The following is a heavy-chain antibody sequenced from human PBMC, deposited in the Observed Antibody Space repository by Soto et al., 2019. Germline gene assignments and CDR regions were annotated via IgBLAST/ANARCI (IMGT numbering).Heavy chain of an antibody. Sequence: EVQLVESGGGLVQPGGSLRLSCAASGFTFSSYCMNWVRQAPGKGLEWVSYISSSSTTIYYAYSVKGRFTLFRDNAKNSLYLQLNSLRAEDTAVYYCARSPYYYDRSNYYACWGQGTLVTVSS. CDR2: ISSSSTTI. V-gene: IGHV3-48*01. D-gene: IGHD3-22*01. CDR3: ARSPYYYDRSNYYAC. J-gene: IGHJ4*02. CDR1: GFTFSSYC.